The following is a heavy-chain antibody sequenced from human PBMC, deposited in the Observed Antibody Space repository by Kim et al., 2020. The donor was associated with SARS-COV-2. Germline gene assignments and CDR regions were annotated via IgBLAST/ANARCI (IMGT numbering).Heavy chain of an antibody. D-gene: IGHD6-6*01. V-gene: IGHV3-23*01. J-gene: IGHJ6*02. Sequence: RFTISRDNSKNTLYLQMTSLRAEDTAVYYCANKIAARQLSSHYYYYGMDVWGQGTTVTVSS. CDR3: ANKIAARQLSSHYYYYGMDV.